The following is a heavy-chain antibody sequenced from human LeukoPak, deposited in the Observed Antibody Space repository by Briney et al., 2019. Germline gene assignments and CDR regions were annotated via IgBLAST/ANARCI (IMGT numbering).Heavy chain of an antibody. CDR3: ARGRPRVFYYYYGMDV. CDR2: INHSGST. CDR1: GGSFSGYY. D-gene: IGHD3-10*01. Sequence: PSETLSLTCAVYGGSFSGYYWSWIRQPPGKGLEWIGEINHSGSTNYNPSLKSRVTISVDTSKNQFSLKLSSVTAADTAVYYCARGRPRVFYYYYGMDVWGQGTTVTVPS. V-gene: IGHV4-34*01. J-gene: IGHJ6*02.